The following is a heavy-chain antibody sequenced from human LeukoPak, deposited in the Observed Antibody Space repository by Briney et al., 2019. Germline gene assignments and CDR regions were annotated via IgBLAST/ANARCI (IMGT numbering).Heavy chain of an antibody. J-gene: IGHJ5*02. Sequence: GASVKVSCKASGYTFTGYYMHWVRQAPGQGLEWMGWINPNSGGTNYAQKFQGWVTMTRDTSISTAYMELSRLRSEDPAVYYRARAGSSTTRWDGYWFDPWGQGTLVTVSS. D-gene: IGHD2-2*01. V-gene: IGHV1-2*04. CDR2: INPNSGGT. CDR3: ARAGSSTTRWDGYWFDP. CDR1: GYTFTGYY.